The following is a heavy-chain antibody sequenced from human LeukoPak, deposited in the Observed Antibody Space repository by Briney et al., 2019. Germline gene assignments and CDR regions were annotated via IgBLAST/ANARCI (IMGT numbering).Heavy chain of an antibody. CDR3: AKDGQSFNSMWDYLDS. D-gene: IGHD1-26*01. CDR1: GFDFSTYA. J-gene: IGHJ4*02. V-gene: IGHV3-23*01. CDR2: IGGGDT. Sequence: GGSLRLSCVASGFDFSTYAMSWVRQASGKGLEWVSGIGGGDTHYADSVKGRFTISRDNSRNTVELQMSSLQAEDTAVYYCAKDGQSFNSMWDYLDSWGRGTLVTVSS.